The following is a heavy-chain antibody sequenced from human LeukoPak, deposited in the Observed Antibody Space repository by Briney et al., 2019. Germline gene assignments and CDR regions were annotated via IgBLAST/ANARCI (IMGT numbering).Heavy chain of an antibody. CDR2: ISYSGST. J-gene: IGHJ4*02. D-gene: IGHD3-22*01. CDR3: ARVTTDSTGYYPYYFDY. CDR1: GGSIRTYY. V-gene: IGHV4-59*01. Sequence: SETLSLTCSVSGGSIRTYYWTWIRQPPGKGLEWIGYISYSGSTNYNPSLKSRVTISVDTSKNQFSLKLSSVTAADTAVYYCARVTTDSTGYYPYYFDYWGQGTLVTVSS.